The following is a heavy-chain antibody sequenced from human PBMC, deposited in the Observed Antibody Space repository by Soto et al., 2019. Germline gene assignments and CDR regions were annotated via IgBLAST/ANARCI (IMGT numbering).Heavy chain of an antibody. CDR1: GGSISGYY. V-gene: IGHV4-59*01. J-gene: IGHJ4*02. CDR2: IYYSGSS. CDR3: ARARYDSSGYYYFDY. Sequence: QVQLQQSGPGLVKPSETLSLTCTVSGGSISGYYWSWIRQPPGKGLEWIGYIYYSGSSNYNPSLKRRVTISLDTSKNQFSLRLRSVTAADTAVYYCARARYDSSGYYYFDYWGQGTLVTVSS. D-gene: IGHD3-22*01.